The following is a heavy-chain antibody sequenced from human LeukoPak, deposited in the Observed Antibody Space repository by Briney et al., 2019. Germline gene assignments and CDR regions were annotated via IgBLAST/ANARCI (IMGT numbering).Heavy chain of an antibody. J-gene: IGHJ5*02. CDR3: ARGETIAVGLNLGAGWFDP. D-gene: IGHD6-19*01. CDR2: ISYDGSNK. CDR1: GFTFSDYA. Sequence: GGSLRLSCAASGFTFSDYAMHWVRQAPGKGLEWVAVISYDGSNKYYADSMKGRFTISRDNSKNTLYLQMNSLRAEDTAVYYCARGETIAVGLNLGAGWFDPWGQGTLVTVSS. V-gene: IGHV3-30*04.